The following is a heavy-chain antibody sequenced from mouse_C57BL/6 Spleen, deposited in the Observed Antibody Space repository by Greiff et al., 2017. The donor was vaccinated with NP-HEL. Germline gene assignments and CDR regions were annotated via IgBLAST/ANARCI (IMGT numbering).Heavy chain of an antibody. D-gene: IGHD2-4*01. J-gene: IGHJ4*01. Sequence: DVQLVESGGGLVQPGGSLKLSCAASGFTFSDYYMYWVRQTPEKRLEWVAYISNGGGSTYYPDTVKGRFTISRDNAKNTLYLQMSRLKSEDTAMYYCARHPYDYDGVYYAMDYWGQGTSVTVSS. V-gene: IGHV5-12*01. CDR1: GFTFSDYY. CDR2: ISNGGGST. CDR3: ARHPYDYDGVYYAMDY.